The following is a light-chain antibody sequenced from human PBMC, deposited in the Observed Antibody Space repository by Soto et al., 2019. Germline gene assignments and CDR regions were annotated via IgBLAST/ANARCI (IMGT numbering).Light chain of an antibody. Sequence: DIQMTQSPSPLSASVGAIVTITCRSSHGISRWLAWYQQKPGKAPKLLIYDASSLESGVPSRFSGSGSGTEFTLTISSLQPDDFATYYCQQYNSYSWTFGQGTKVDIK. V-gene: IGKV1-5*01. CDR2: DAS. CDR3: QQYNSYSWT. CDR1: HGISRW. J-gene: IGKJ1*01.